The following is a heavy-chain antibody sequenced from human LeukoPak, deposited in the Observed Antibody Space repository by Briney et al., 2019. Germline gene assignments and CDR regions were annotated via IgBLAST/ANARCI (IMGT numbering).Heavy chain of an antibody. J-gene: IGHJ2*01. Sequence: GASVKVSCKASGGTFSSYAISWVRQAPGQGLEWMGRIIPILGIANYAQKFQGRVTITADKSTSTAYMELSSLRSEDTAVYYCARDIAQWLVRGWYFDLWGRGTLVTVSS. CDR2: IIPILGIA. CDR3: ARDIAQWLVRGWYFDL. V-gene: IGHV1-69*04. D-gene: IGHD6-19*01. CDR1: GGTFSSYA.